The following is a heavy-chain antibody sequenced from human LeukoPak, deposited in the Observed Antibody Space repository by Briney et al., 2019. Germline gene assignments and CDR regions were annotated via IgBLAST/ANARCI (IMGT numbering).Heavy chain of an antibody. CDR3: ARPIRGEHTYNWFDP. Sequence: SETLSLTCAVYGGSFSGYYWSWIRQPPGKGLEWIGEINHSGSTYYNPSLKSRVTISVDTSKNQFSLKLSSVTAADTAVYYCARPIRGEHTYNWFDPWGQGTLVTVSS. V-gene: IGHV4-34*01. CDR1: GGSFSGYY. CDR2: INHSGST. D-gene: IGHD3-10*01. J-gene: IGHJ5*02.